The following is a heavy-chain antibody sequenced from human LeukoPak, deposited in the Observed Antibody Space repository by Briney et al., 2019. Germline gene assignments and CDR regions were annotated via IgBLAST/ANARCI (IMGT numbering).Heavy chain of an antibody. V-gene: IGHV3-15*01. J-gene: IGHJ4*02. CDR1: GFTFRSYW. Sequence: GGSLRLSCAASGFTFRSYWMTWVRQAPGKGLEWVGRIKSKTDGGTTDYAAPVKGRFTISRDDSKNTLYLQMNSLKTEDTAVYYCTTDSDSGYDWDYFDYWGQGTLVTVSS. D-gene: IGHD5-12*01. CDR2: IKSKTDGGTT. CDR3: TTDSDSGYDWDYFDY.